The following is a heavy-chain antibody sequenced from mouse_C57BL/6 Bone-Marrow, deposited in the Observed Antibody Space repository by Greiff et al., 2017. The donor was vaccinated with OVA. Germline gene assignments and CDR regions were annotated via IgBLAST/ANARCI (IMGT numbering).Heavy chain of an antibody. Sequence: QVTLKVSGPGILQPSQTLSLTCSFSGFSLRTFGMGVGWSRQPAGKGLEWLAHIWWVDDKYYNPALKSRLSSTKDTSKNQIFLNIANVDTADTATYYSARGYYSNSSWFAYWGQGTLVTVSA. CDR1: GFSLRTFGMG. D-gene: IGHD2-5*01. CDR3: ARGYYSNSSWFAY. V-gene: IGHV8-8*01. CDR2: IWWVDDK. J-gene: IGHJ3*01.